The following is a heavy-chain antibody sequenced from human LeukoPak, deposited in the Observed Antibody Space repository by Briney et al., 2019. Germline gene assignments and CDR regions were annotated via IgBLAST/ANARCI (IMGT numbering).Heavy chain of an antibody. V-gene: IGHV4-59*12. CDR2: IHYSGST. CDR3: ARGGGPYYDFWSGYSQYYFDY. D-gene: IGHD3-3*01. Sequence: SETLSLTCIVSGGSISTYYWSWIRQPPGKGLEWIGYIHYSGSTNYNPSLKSRVTISVDTSKNQFSLKLSSVTAADTAVYYCARGGGPYYDFWSGYSQYYFDYWGQGTLVTVSS. CDR1: GGSISTYY. J-gene: IGHJ4*02.